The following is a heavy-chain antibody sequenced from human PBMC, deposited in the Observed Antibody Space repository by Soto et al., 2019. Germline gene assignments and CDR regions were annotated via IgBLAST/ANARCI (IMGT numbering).Heavy chain of an antibody. CDR3: AREGKKSYGGDAFDI. CDR2: IYSGGST. V-gene: IGHV3-66*01. Sequence: PGGSLRLSCAASGFTVSSNYMSWVRQAPGKGLEWVSVIYSGGSTYYADSVKGRFTISRDNSKNTLYLQMNSLRAEDTAVYYCAREGKKSYGGDAFDIWGQGTMVTVSS. CDR1: GFTVSSNY. D-gene: IGHD1-26*01. J-gene: IGHJ3*02.